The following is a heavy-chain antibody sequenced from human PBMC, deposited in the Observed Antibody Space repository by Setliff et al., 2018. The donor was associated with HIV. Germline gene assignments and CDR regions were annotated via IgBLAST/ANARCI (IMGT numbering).Heavy chain of an antibody. J-gene: IGHJ4*02. CDR3: ARGNQQLVLDY. D-gene: IGHD2-2*01. Sequence: PGGSLRLSCAASGFTFSSYSMNWVRQAPGKGLKWVSSISSSSSYINYADSVKGRFTISRDNAKNSLYLQMNSLRAEDTAVYYCARGNQQLVLDYWGQGTPVTVSS. V-gene: IGHV3-21*01. CDR1: GFTFSSYS. CDR2: ISSSSSYI.